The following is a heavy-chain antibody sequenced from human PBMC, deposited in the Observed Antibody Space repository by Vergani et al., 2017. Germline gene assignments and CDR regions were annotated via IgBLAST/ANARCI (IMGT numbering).Heavy chain of an antibody. Sequence: EVQLLESGGGLVQPGGSRRLSCAGAGFNFDTYTMAYVRQAPGKGLEWVATISSGGGDIFYADSVKGRFTISRDNSKNTLFLQMNSLKDEDTAVYYCTTAWGMYYLHGGYFLYWGRGTLVSVSS. CDR1: GFNFDTYT. CDR3: TTAWGMYYLHGGYFLY. D-gene: IGHD3-10*01. J-gene: IGHJ1*01. V-gene: IGHV3-23*01. CDR2: ISSGGGDI.